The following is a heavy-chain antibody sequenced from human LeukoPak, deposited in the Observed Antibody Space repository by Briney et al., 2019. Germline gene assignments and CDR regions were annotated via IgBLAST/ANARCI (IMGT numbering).Heavy chain of an antibody. Sequence: APVKVSCKASGYTFTSYGINWVRQAPGQGLEWMGWISAYNGNIKYAQKLQGRVTMTTDTSTSTAYMELRSLRSDDTAVYYCARDGGATDAFDIWGQGTMVTVSS. CDR1: GYTFTSYG. CDR2: ISAYNGNI. V-gene: IGHV1-18*01. J-gene: IGHJ3*02. CDR3: ARDGGATDAFDI. D-gene: IGHD1-26*01.